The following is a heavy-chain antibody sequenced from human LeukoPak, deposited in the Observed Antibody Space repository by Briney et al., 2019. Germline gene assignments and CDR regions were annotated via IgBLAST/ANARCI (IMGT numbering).Heavy chain of an antibody. CDR3: ARHIDNYAHSAYPPNDF. CDR1: GGSISRSNYY. CDR2: IHFSGTT. V-gene: IGHV4-39*01. Sequence: SETLSLTCTVSGGSISRSNYYWGWIRQPPGKGLEWIGSIHFSGTTYYTPSLKSRVTISVDTPKNQFSLNLNSVTAADTAIYYCARHIDNYAHSAYPPNDFWGQGTLVTVSS. D-gene: IGHD3-16*01. J-gene: IGHJ4*02.